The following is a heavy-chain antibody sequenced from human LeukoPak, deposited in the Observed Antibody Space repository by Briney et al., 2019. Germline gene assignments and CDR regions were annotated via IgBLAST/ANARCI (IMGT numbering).Heavy chain of an antibody. V-gene: IGHV3-23*01. J-gene: IGHJ6*03. CDR3: AKTPGYGDYSMDV. CDR2: ISGSGVNT. D-gene: IGHD4-17*01. Sequence: GGSLRLSCAASGFTFSSYAMSWVRQAPGKGLEWASTISGSGVNTYFADSVKGRFTISRDNSKNTLYLQMNTLRAEDTAVYYCAKTPGYGDYSMDVWGKGTRFTVSS. CDR1: GFTFSSYA.